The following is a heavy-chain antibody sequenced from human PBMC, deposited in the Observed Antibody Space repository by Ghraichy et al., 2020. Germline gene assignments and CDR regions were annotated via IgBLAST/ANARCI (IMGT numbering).Heavy chain of an antibody. CDR3: ATEEGPTLTGVY. Sequence: GESLNISCAASGFTFTSYAMSWVRQAPGKGLEWVSTISGSGGAAYYADSVKGRLTISRDNSKNTLYLQMNSLRAEDTAVYYCATEEGPTLTGVYWGQGTLVTVSS. D-gene: IGHD4-11*01. CDR1: GFTFTSYA. V-gene: IGHV3-23*01. CDR2: ISGSGGAA. J-gene: IGHJ4*02.